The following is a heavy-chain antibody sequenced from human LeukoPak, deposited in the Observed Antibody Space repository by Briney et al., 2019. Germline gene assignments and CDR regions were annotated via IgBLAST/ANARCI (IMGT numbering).Heavy chain of an antibody. J-gene: IGHJ4*02. Sequence: PGGSLRLSCAASGFTFSSYAMSWVRQAPGKGLEWIGYIYYSGSTNYNPSRKSRVTISVDTSKNQVSLKVTSVTAAETAMYYCARALCSGGSCYRAYYFDYWGQGTLVTVSS. CDR2: IYYSGST. CDR1: GFTFSSYA. CDR3: ARALCSGGSCYRAYYFDY. V-gene: IGHV4-59*01. D-gene: IGHD2-15*01.